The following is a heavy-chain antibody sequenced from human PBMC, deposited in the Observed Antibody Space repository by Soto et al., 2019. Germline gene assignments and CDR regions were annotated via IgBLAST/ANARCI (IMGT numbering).Heavy chain of an antibody. CDR1: GGSISSGGYY. V-gene: IGHV4-31*03. J-gene: IGHJ4*02. Sequence: TLSLTCTVSGGSISSGGYYWSWIRQHPGKGLEWIGYIYYSGSTYYNPSLKSRVTISVDTSKNQFSLKLSSVTAADTAVYYCAREPVEMATTIDYWGQGTLVTVSS. CDR2: IYYSGST. D-gene: IGHD5-12*01. CDR3: AREPVEMATTIDY.